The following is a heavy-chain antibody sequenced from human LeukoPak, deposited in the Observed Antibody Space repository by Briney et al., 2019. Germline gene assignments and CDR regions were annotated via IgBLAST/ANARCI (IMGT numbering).Heavy chain of an antibody. J-gene: IGHJ4*02. CDR2: ISGSSTYI. Sequence: GGSLRLSCAASGFTVSSNYMSWVRQAPGKGLEWVSSISGSSTYIYYADSVKGRFTISRDNAKTSLYLQMNSLRAEDTAVYYCARGYSSSLTIWGRGTLVTVSS. V-gene: IGHV3-21*01. CDR1: GFTVSSNY. CDR3: ARGYSSSLTI. D-gene: IGHD6-13*01.